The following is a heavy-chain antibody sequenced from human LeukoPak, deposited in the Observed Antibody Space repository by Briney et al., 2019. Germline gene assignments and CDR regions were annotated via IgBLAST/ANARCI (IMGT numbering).Heavy chain of an antibody. CDR1: GGSVSSGSYY. Sequence: SETLSLTCTVSGGSVSSGSYYWSWIRQSPGKGLEWIGYIYYSGSTNYNPSLKSRVTISVDTSKNQFSLKLTSVTAADTAVYYCARAAAATIYYFDYWGQGTLVTVSS. V-gene: IGHV4-61*01. CDR3: ARAAAATIYYFDY. CDR2: IYYSGST. J-gene: IGHJ4*02. D-gene: IGHD6-13*01.